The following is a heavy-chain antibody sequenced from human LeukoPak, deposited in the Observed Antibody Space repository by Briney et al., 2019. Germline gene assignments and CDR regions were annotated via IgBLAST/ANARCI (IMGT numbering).Heavy chain of an antibody. CDR3: ARPQSSGTAVGFDI. D-gene: IGHD6-19*01. J-gene: IGHJ3*02. Sequence: GESLKIFCQGSGYSFTTYWIGWVRQMPGKGLEWMGIIYPGNSDTRYSPSFRGQVTISADRSISTAYLQWNSLKASDTAMYYCARPQSSGTAVGFDIWGPGTMVTVSS. V-gene: IGHV5-51*01. CDR2: IYPGNSDT. CDR1: GYSFTTYW.